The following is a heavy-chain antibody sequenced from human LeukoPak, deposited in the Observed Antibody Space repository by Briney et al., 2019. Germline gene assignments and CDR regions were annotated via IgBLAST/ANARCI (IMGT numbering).Heavy chain of an antibody. CDR1: GGTFSSYT. Sequence: SVKVSCKASGGTFSSYTISWVRQAPGQGLEWMGRIIPILGIANYAQKFQGRVTITAGKSTSTAYMELSSLRSEDTAVYYCARDLEAVVVVPAAYTPFDPWGQGTLVTVSS. CDR3: ARDLEAVVVVPAAYTPFDP. V-gene: IGHV1-69*04. CDR2: IIPILGIA. J-gene: IGHJ5*02. D-gene: IGHD2-2*01.